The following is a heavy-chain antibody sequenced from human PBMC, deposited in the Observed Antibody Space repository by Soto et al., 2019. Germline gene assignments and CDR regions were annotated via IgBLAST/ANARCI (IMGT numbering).Heavy chain of an antibody. D-gene: IGHD3-22*01. CDR3: ARGSVGSGWKFDF. CDR1: GGSLRTYF. CDR2: ISYSATP. J-gene: IGHJ4*02. V-gene: IGHV4-59*01. Sequence: ERRSRPGRVSGGSLRTYFWSWFREPPGKGLEWIGYISYSATPNYNPALKSRVIISIDTSENQFSLKVNSVTAADTALYYCARGSVGSGWKFDFWGQGILVTVYS.